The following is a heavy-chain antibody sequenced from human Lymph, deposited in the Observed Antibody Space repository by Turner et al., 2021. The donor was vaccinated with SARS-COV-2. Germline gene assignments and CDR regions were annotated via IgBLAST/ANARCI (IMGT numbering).Heavy chain of an antibody. CDR3: ASNFWSAYRLDY. Sequence: QVQLVESGGGVVQPGGSLRLSCAASGFTFSTYGMHWVRQAPGKGLEWVAVISYDGSNKYYADSVKGRFTISRDNSKNTLYLQMNSLRAEDTAVYYCASNFWSAYRLDYWGQGTLVTVSS. CDR1: GFTFSTYG. J-gene: IGHJ4*02. V-gene: IGHV3-30*19. CDR2: ISYDGSNK. D-gene: IGHD3-3*01.